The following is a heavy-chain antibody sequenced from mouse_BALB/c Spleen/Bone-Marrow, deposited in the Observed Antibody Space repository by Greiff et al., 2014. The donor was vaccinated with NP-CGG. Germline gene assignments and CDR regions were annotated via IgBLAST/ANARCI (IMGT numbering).Heavy chain of an antibody. J-gene: IGHJ4*01. D-gene: IGHD1-2*01. CDR2: IWSDGST. CDR1: GFSLTTYV. CDR3: ATSLLRPAMDY. Sequence: VQLVESGPGLVAPSQSLSITCTVSGFSLTTYVLHWVRQPPGKALEWLVVIWSDGSTTYNSALESRLSISKDNSKSQVFLKMSSLQTDDTAMYYCATSLLRPAMDYWGQGTSVTVSS. V-gene: IGHV2-6*02.